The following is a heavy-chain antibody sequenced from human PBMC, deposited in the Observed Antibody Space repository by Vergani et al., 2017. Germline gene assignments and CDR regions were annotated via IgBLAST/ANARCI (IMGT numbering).Heavy chain of an antibody. D-gene: IGHD6-19*01. V-gene: IGHV1-69*02. CDR1: GGTFSSYT. Sequence: QVQLVQSGAEVKKPGSSVKVSCKASGGTFSSYTISWVRQAPGQGLEWMGRIIPILGIANYAQKFQGRVTITADKSTSTAYMELSSLRSEDTAVYYCARYRPPVAGDYYYYGMDVWSQGTTVTVSS. CDR2: IIPILGIA. CDR3: ARYRPPVAGDYYYYGMDV. J-gene: IGHJ6*02.